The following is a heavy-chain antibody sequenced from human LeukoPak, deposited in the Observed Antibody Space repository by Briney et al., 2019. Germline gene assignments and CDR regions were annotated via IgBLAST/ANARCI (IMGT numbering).Heavy chain of an antibody. Sequence: GGSLRLSCAASGFTFSSYSMNWVRQAPGKGLEWVSSISSSSSYIYYTDSVKGRFTISRDNAKNSLYLQMNSLRAEDTAVYYCARDGSVVVPAAMYGMDVWGQGTTVTVSS. V-gene: IGHV3-21*01. CDR2: ISSSSSYI. J-gene: IGHJ6*02. CDR1: GFTFSSYS. D-gene: IGHD2-2*01. CDR3: ARDGSVVVPAAMYGMDV.